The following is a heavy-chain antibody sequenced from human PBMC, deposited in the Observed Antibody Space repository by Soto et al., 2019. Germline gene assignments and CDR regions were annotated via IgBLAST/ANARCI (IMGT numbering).Heavy chain of an antibody. CDR1: GYTFTSYG. J-gene: IGHJ6*03. Sequence: ASVKGSCKASGYTFTSYGISWVLQAPGQGLEWMGWISAYNGNTNYAQKLQGRVTMTTDTSTSTAYMELRSLRSDDTAVYYCATTNYNSSLKSRVTISVDTSKNQFSLKLSSVTAADTVVYYCARVLWYYDILTGRPSYCYYSYYMDVWGKGTTVTGSS. CDR2: ISAYNGNT. CDR3: ATTNYNSSLKSRVTISVDTSKNQFSLKLSSVTAADTVVYYCARVLWYYDILTGRPSYCYYSYYMDV. D-gene: IGHD3-10*01. V-gene: IGHV1-18*01.